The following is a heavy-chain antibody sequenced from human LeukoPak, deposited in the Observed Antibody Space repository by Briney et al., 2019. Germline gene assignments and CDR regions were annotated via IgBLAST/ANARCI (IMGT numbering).Heavy chain of an antibody. CDR2: ISSSGNTK. V-gene: IGHV3-48*03. D-gene: IGHD3-10*01. CDR3: ARGPSYDSGQPGY. J-gene: IGHJ4*02. Sequence: PGGSLRLSCAASGFTFSNYEMNWVRQAPGKGLEWVSFISSSGNTKHYPDSVKGRFTISRDNAKNSLYLQMNSLRGEDTAVYYCARGPSYDSGQPGYWGQGTLVTVSS. CDR1: GFTFSNYE.